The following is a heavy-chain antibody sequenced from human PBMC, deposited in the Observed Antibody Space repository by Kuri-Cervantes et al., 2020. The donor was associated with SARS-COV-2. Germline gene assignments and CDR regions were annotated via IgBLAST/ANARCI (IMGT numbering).Heavy chain of an antibody. CDR1: GFTSSNYG. D-gene: IGHD1-26*01. Sequence: GGSLRLSCAASGFTSSNYGVHWVRQAPGKGLEWVAVIWYDGSNKYYADSVKGRFTISRDTSKNTVHLQMNSLRAEDTAVYYCASEVIPNPSEKYAYYGFDVWGQGTTVTVSS. V-gene: IGHV3-33*08. J-gene: IGHJ6*02. CDR2: IWYDGSNK. CDR3: ASEVIPNPSEKYAYYGFDV.